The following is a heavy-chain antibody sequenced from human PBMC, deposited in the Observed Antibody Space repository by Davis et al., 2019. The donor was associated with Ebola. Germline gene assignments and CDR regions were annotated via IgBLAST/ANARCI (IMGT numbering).Heavy chain of an antibody. V-gene: IGHV3-23*01. CDR2: GTSADT. CDR1: GFTFSSYT. CDR3: AKGGSGWPSDYSYGLGV. D-gene: IGHD6-19*01. Sequence: PGGSLRLSCAASGFTFSSYTMSWVRQAPGKGLEWVSTYGTSADTYYADSVKGRFTISRDNSKNTLYLQMNSLRAEDTAVYYCAKGGSGWPSDYSYGLGVWGKGTTVTVAS. J-gene: IGHJ6*04.